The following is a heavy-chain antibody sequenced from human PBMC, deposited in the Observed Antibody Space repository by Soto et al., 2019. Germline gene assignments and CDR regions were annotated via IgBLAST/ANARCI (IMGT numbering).Heavy chain of an antibody. V-gene: IGHV4-59*01. CDR3: ARDLSRGYCSGGSCYSGNYFDY. CDR2: IYYSGST. Sequence: SETLSLTCTVSGGSISSYYWSWIRQPPGKGLEWIGYIYYSGSTNYNPSLKSRVTISVDTSKNQFSLKLSSVTAADTAVYYCARDLSRGYCSGGSCYSGNYFDYWGQGTLVTVS. CDR1: GGSISSYY. D-gene: IGHD2-15*01. J-gene: IGHJ4*02.